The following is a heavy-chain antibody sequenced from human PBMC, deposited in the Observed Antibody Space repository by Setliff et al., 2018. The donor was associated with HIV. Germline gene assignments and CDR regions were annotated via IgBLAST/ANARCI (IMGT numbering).Heavy chain of an antibody. V-gene: IGHV1-46*01. J-gene: IGHJ3*02. D-gene: IGHD5-12*01. CDR3: ARDLKEDSGSDVIGLSSDTFDI. CDR1: GNTFTKHY. Sequence: GASVKVSCKASGNTFTKHYMHWVRQAPGQGLEWMGILNPSGSTVSAQKFQGRVIMTRDTSTNTLYMELSNLRSDDTAVYYCARDLKEDSGSDVIGLSSDTFDIWGQGTMVTVSS. CDR2: LNPSGST.